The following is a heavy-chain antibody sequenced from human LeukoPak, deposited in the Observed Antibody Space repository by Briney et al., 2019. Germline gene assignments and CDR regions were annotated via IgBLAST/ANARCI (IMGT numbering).Heavy chain of an antibody. CDR1: GFTVSSNY. CDR2: IYSGGST. Sequence: GSLRLSCAASGFTVSSNYMSWVRQAPGKGLEWVSVIYSGGSTYYADSVKGRFTISRDNSKNTLYLQMNGLRAEDTAVYYCAKSSYYDSSGYYREYYFDFWGQGTLVTVSS. V-gene: IGHV3-53*01. J-gene: IGHJ4*02. CDR3: AKSSYYDSSGYYREYYFDF. D-gene: IGHD3-22*01.